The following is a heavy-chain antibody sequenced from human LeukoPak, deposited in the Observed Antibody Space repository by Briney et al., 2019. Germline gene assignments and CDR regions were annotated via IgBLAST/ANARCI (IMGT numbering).Heavy chain of an antibody. J-gene: IGHJ4*02. V-gene: IGHV4-39*01. Sequence: SETLSLTCTVSGGSISSSSYYWGWIRQPPGKGLEWIGSIYYSGSTYYNPSLKSRVTISVDTSKNQFSLKLSSVTAADTAVSYCARQQWVTTGKYYFDYWGQGTLVTVSS. CDR3: ARQQWVTTGKYYFDY. CDR2: IYYSGST. CDR1: GGSISSSSYY. D-gene: IGHD4-11*01.